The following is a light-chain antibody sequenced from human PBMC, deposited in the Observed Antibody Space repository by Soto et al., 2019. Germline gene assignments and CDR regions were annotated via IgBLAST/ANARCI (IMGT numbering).Light chain of an antibody. CDR1: QSVVSNY. J-gene: IGKJ5*01. V-gene: IGKV3-11*01. Sequence: EFVLTQSPGTLSLSPGERSTLSCRASQSVVSNYLAWYQQKPGQAPRLLIYGASNRATGIPARFSGSGSGTDFTLTISSLEPEDFAVYYCQQYDKWPITFGQGTRLEI. CDR3: QQYDKWPIT. CDR2: GAS.